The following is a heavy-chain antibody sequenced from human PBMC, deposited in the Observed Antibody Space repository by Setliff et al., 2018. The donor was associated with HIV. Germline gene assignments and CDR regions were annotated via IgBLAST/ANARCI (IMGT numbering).Heavy chain of an antibody. D-gene: IGHD2-21*02. V-gene: IGHV1-3*01. Sequence: GASVKVSCKASGYTFTNYAIHWVRQAPGQRLEWMGWLNPGNGNTKYSQKFQGRVTITRGTSAITAYMELSSLRSEDTAIFYCAREPIGGDDAFDIWGQGTMVTVSS. CDR3: AREPIGGDDAFDI. CDR2: LNPGNGNT. CDR1: GYTFTNYA. J-gene: IGHJ3*02.